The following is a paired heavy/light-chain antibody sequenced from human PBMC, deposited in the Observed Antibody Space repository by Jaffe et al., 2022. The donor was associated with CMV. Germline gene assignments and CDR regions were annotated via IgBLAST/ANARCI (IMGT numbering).Heavy chain of an antibody. CDR3: AKDWLWQQSDYQHNYYHGFNV. CDR1: GFIFSSYG. Sequence: QEQVVESGGGVVQPGRSLRLSCAASGFIFSSYGMHWVRQAPGKGLEWVAVISYDGNKKYYTDSVRGRFTLSRDNSKNTMYLQMNSLTIEDTAVYYCAKDWLWQQSDYQHNYYHGFNVWGQGATVTVSS. D-gene: IGHD4-17*01. J-gene: IGHJ6*02. CDR2: ISYDGNKK. V-gene: IGHV3-30*18.
Light chain of an antibody. V-gene: IGLV3-1*01. CDR1: KLGDKS. CDR2: QGN. CDR3: QVWDSSTGV. J-gene: IGLJ2*01. Sequence: SYELTQTPSVSVSPGQTARITCSGDKLGDKSASWYRQKAGQSPVLVIHQGNKRPSGIPERFSGSNSGNTATLTISGTQTMDEADYYCQVWDSSTGVFGGGTKLTVL.